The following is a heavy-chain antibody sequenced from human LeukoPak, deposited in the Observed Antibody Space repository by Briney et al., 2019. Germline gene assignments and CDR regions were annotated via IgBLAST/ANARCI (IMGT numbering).Heavy chain of an antibody. CDR3: ARHVWAGVYSSRSFDP. D-gene: IGHD6-13*01. V-gene: IGHV4-38-2*01. CDR2: IYHSGST. Sequence: PSETMSLTCAVSGYSISSGYYWGWIRQPPGKGLEWIGSIYHSGSTYYNPSLKSRVTISVDTSKIQFSLKLSSVAAADTAVYYCARHVWAGVYSSRSFDPWGQGTLVTVSS. J-gene: IGHJ5*02. CDR1: GYSISSGYY.